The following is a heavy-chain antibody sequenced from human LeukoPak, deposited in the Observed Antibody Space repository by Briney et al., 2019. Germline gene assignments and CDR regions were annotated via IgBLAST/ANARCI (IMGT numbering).Heavy chain of an antibody. CDR3: ARDSNYYGSGSYWTTYYYYYMDV. D-gene: IGHD3-10*01. J-gene: IGHJ6*03. CDR1: GYTVTGYY. CDR2: INPNSGGT. V-gene: IGHV1-2*02. Sequence: ASVKVSCKASGYTVTGYYMHWVRQAPGQGLEWMGWINPNSGGTNYAQKFQGRVTMTRDTFISTAYMELSRLRSDDTAVYYCARDSNYYGSGSYWTTYYYYYMDVWGKGTTVTISS.